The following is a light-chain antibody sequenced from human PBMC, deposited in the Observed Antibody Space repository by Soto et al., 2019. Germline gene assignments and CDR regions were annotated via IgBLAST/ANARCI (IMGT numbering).Light chain of an antibody. J-gene: IGLJ1*01. CDR1: SSDVGGYNY. Sequence: QSALTQPASVSGSPGQSITISCTGTSSDVGGYNYVSWYQQHPGKAPKLMIYDVSNRPSGISNRFSGSMSGNTASLTISGLQAEDEADYYCSSYTGSSTYVCGTGTKLTVL. CDR3: SSYTGSSTYV. CDR2: DVS. V-gene: IGLV2-14*01.